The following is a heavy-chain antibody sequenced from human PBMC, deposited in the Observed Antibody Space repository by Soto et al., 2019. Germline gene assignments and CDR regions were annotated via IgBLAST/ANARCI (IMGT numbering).Heavy chain of an antibody. V-gene: IGHV3-23*01. CDR1: GFTFSSYA. J-gene: IGHJ4*02. Sequence: PGGSLRLSCAASGFTFSSYAMSWVRQAPGKGLEWVSAISGSGGSTYYADSVKGRFTISRDNSKNTLYLQMNSLRAKDTAVYYCAKDLPNPVIITTFFDYWGQGTLVTVS. CDR2: ISGSGGST. D-gene: IGHD3-9*01. CDR3: AKDLPNPVIITTFFDY.